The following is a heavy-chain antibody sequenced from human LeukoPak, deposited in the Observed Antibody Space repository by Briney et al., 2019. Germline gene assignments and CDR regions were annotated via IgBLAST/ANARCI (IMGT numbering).Heavy chain of an antibody. CDR3: ATVVVHSGSGFYY. V-gene: IGHV1-24*01. D-gene: IGHD1-26*01. CDR1: VYTLTELS. J-gene: IGHJ4*02. CDR2: LGQADGVT. Sequence: GSVRVSRTVSVYTLTELSMHGVRPARAKGLEWMGGLGQADGVTVYAQKLQGRVTMPEDTSTDTAYMELSSLRSEDTAVYYCATVVVHSGSGFYYWGEGTLFTVSS.